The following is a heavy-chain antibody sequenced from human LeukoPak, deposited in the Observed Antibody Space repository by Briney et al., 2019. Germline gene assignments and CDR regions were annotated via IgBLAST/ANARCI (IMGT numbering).Heavy chain of an antibody. CDR3: ARRREEYSSSWPYYYYYGMDV. D-gene: IGHD6-13*01. CDR2: IYYSGST. Sequence: SETLSLTCAVNGVSFGGYYWSWIRQPPGKGLEWIGYIYYSGSTNYNPFLKSRVTISVDTSKNQFSLKLSSVTAADTAVYYCARRREEYSSSWPYYYYYGMDVWGQGTTVAVSS. V-gene: IGHV4-59*01. CDR1: GVSFGGYY. J-gene: IGHJ6*02.